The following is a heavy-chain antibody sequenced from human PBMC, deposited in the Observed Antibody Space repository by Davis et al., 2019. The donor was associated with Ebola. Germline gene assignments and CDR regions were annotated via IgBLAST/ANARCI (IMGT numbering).Heavy chain of an antibody. CDR2: ISSSGSTI. CDR1: GFTFSDYY. D-gene: IGHD3-3*01. Sequence: PGGSLRLSCAASGFTFSDYYMSWIRQAPGKGLEWVSYISSSGSTIYYADSVKGRFTISRDNAKNSLYLQMNSLRAEDTAVYYCARVTIFGVVTHHDAFDIWGQGTMVTVSS. CDR3: ARVTIFGVVTHHDAFDI. V-gene: IGHV3-11*04. J-gene: IGHJ3*02.